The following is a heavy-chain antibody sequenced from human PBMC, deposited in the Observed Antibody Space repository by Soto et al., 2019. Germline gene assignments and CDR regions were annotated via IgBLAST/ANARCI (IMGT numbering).Heavy chain of an antibody. CDR3: AREDSIIIPAVSDF. Sequence: GGSLRLSCTVSGFAFNNYGINWVRQAPGKGLEWVSSISKSDYTYYSDSVKGRFAISRDNAKSSVSLQMNTLRVEDTAVYYCAREDSIIIPAVSDFWGQGTMVTVSS. J-gene: IGHJ4*02. V-gene: IGHV3-21*01. D-gene: IGHD2-2*01. CDR2: ISKSDYT. CDR1: GFAFNNYG.